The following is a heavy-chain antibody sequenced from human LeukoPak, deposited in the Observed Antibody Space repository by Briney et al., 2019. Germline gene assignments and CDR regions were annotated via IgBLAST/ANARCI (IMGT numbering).Heavy chain of an antibody. V-gene: IGHV4-59*01. CDR3: ARGGEHPPPYY. Sequence: SETLSLTCAVYGGSFSGYYWSWIRQPPGKTLEWIGYISYSGSTNYNPSLKSRVTMSVDMSKNQFSLKLRSVTAADTAVYYCARGGEHPPPYYWGQGTLVTVSS. J-gene: IGHJ4*02. D-gene: IGHD1/OR15-1a*01. CDR1: GGSFSGYY. CDR2: ISYSGST.